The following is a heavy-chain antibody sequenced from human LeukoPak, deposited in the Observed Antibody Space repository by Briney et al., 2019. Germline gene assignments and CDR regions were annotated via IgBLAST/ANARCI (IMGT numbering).Heavy chain of an antibody. CDR2: MNPNSGRT. CDR1: GYTLTSYD. V-gene: IGHV1-8*01. J-gene: IGHJ4*02. Sequence: ASVKVSCNASGYTLTSYDINWVRQATGQGLEWMGWMNPNSGRTGYAQNFQGRITITRNTSISTAYMELSSLRSEDTAVYYCTRETSSRYFDYWGQGTLVNVSS. CDR3: TRETSSRYFDY.